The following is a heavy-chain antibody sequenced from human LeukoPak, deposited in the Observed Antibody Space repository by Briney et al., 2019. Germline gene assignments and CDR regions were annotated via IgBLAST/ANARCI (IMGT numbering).Heavy chain of an antibody. D-gene: IGHD5-24*01. Sequence: ASVKVSCKASGYTFTSYYMHWVRQAPGQGLEWMGIINPSGGSTSYAQRFQGRVTMTRDTSTSTVYMELSSLRSEDTAVYYCARGTRPDRWLQSYFDYWGQGTLVTVSS. V-gene: IGHV1-46*01. CDR2: INPSGGST. CDR1: GYTFTSYY. CDR3: ARGTRPDRWLQSYFDY. J-gene: IGHJ4*02.